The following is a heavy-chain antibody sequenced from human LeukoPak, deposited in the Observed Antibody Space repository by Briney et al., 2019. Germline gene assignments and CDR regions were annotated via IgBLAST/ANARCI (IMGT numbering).Heavy chain of an antibody. J-gene: IGHJ4*02. V-gene: IGHV3-33*03. CDR3: ARSYCSGGSCYSFDH. Sequence: GGSLTLSCAASGFTFSSFGMHWVRQAPGKGREWVALIWYDGSNTYYADSVKGRFTISRDNAKNTLYLQMNSLRAEDTAVYYCARSYCSGGSCYSFDHWGQGTLVTVSS. CDR1: GFTFSSFG. D-gene: IGHD2-15*01. CDR2: IWYDGSNT.